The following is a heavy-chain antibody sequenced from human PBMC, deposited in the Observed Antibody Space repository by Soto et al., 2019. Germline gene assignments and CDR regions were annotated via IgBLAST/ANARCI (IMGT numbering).Heavy chain of an antibody. V-gene: IGHV3-23*01. CDR1: GFTFSGYA. CDR3: AKVNAGYYLLMARFDP. Sequence: GESLKISCAASGFTFSGYAMSWVRQAPGKGLEWISSISEGDGSTFYAYADSVKGRFTISRDNSKTTLYLQMNSLRAEDTAVYYCAKVNAGYYLLMARFDPWGQGTVVTVSS. CDR2: ISEGDGST. D-gene: IGHD2-8*01. J-gene: IGHJ5*02.